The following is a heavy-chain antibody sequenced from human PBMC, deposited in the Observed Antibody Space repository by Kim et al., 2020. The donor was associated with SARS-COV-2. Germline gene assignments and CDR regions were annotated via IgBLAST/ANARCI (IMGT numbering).Heavy chain of an antibody. J-gene: IGHJ6*02. CDR2: IYYSGST. Sequence: SETLSLTCTVSGGSISSYYWSWIRQPPGKGLEWIGYIYYSGSTNYNPSLKSRVTISVDTSKNQFSLKLSSVTAADTAVYYCAREYSSSQRGYYYYGMDVWGQGTTVTVSS. D-gene: IGHD6-13*01. CDR1: GGSISSYY. CDR3: AREYSSSQRGYYYYGMDV. V-gene: IGHV4-59*01.